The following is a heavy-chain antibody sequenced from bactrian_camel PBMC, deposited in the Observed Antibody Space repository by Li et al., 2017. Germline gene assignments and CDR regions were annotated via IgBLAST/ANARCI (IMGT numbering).Heavy chain of an antibody. CDR1: GGFIPAGSN. J-gene: IGHJ4*01. V-gene: IGHV3S53*01. D-gene: IGHD2*01. Sequence: HVQLVESGGGSVQAGGSLRLACTASGGFIPAGSNMGWFRQAPGHECEGVAAIDSDGSTSYADSVKGRFTISQDNRKNTVFLQMNTLEPEDTVMYYCAADFAPIACRVGRTPEVNDYNIWGQGTQVTVS. CDR2: IDSDGST. CDR3: AADFAPIACRVGRTPEVNDYNI.